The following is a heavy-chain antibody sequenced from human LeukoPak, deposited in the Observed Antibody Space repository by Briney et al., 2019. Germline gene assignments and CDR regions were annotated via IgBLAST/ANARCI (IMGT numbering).Heavy chain of an antibody. CDR1: RFTFSSYW. Sequence: QPGGSLRLSCAASRFTFSSYWMHWVRQAPGKGLVWVSRINSDGSSTSYADSVKGRFTISRDDAKNTLYLQMNSLRAEDTAVYYCARDPESAMVRGSNPYYGMDVWGQGTTVTVSS. CDR2: INSDGSST. V-gene: IGHV3-74*01. J-gene: IGHJ6*02. CDR3: ARDPESAMVRGSNPYYGMDV. D-gene: IGHD3-10*01.